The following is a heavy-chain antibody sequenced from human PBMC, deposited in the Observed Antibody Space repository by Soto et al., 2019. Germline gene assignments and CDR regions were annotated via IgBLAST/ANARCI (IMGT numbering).Heavy chain of an antibody. J-gene: IGHJ4*02. CDR2: INHSGST. CDR3: ASLPYYYDSSGYPKGGYYFDY. CDR1: GGSFSGYY. Sequence: SETLSLTCAVYGGSFSGYYWSWIRQPPGKGLEWIGEINHSGSTNYNPSLKSRVTISVDTSKNQFSLKLSSVTAADTAVYYCASLPYYYDSSGYPKGGYYFDYWGQGTLVTVSS. D-gene: IGHD3-22*01. V-gene: IGHV4-34*01.